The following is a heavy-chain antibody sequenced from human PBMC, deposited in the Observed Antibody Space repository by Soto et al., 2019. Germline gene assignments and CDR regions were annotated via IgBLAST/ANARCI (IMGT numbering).Heavy chain of an antibody. CDR2: ISWNSGSI. CDR3: AKARGLWELPFDY. J-gene: IGHJ4*02. D-gene: IGHD1-26*01. Sequence: EVQLVESGGGLVQPGRSLRLSCAASGFTFDDYAMHWVRQAPGKGLEWVSGISWNSGSIGYADSVKGRFTISRDNAKNSLCLQMNSLRAEDTALYYCAKARGLWELPFDYWGQGTLVTVSS. CDR1: GFTFDDYA. V-gene: IGHV3-9*01.